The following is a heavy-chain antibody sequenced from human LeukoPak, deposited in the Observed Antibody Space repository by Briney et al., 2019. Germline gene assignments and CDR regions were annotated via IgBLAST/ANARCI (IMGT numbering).Heavy chain of an antibody. D-gene: IGHD1-26*01. CDR1: GFTFSSYW. CDR2: IKRDGSST. Sequence: GGSLRLSCAASGFTFSSYWMHWVRQAPGKGLVWVSSIKRDGSSTYYADTVKGRFTISRDTAKNTLYLQMNSLRAEDTAVYYCARDGRSGNFDKWGQGTLVSVSS. V-gene: IGHV3-74*01. CDR3: ARDGRSGNFDK. J-gene: IGHJ4*02.